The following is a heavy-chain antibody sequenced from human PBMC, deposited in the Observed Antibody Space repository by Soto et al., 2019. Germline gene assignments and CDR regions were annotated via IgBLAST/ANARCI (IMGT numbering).Heavy chain of an antibody. Sequence: QVQLVESGGGVVQPGRSLRLSCAASGFTFSGYPIHLVRKAPGKGLEWLALIWFDGSNKYYAASVKGRFTISRYKAKNTLYLQMNILRSEDTAVYYCERDLGYNYGHPFDYWGQGTLVTVSS. V-gene: IGHV3-33*01. D-gene: IGHD5-18*01. CDR1: GFTFSGYP. CDR3: ERDLGYNYGHPFDY. J-gene: IGHJ4*02. CDR2: IWFDGSNK.